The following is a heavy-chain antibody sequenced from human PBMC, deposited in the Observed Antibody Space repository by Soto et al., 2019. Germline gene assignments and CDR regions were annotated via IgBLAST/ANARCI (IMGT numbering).Heavy chain of an antibody. Sequence: GGSLRLSCAASGFTFSSYAMHWVRQAPGKGLEWVAVISYDGSNKYYADSVKGRFTISRDNSKNTLYLQMNSLRAEDTAVYYCARGGVGATIYYYYGMDVWGQGTTVTVSS. CDR3: ARGGVGATIYYYYGMDV. J-gene: IGHJ6*02. D-gene: IGHD1-26*01. CDR2: ISYDGSNK. V-gene: IGHV3-30-3*01. CDR1: GFTFSSYA.